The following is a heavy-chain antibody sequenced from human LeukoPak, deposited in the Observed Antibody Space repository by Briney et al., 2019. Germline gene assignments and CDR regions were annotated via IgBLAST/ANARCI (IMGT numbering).Heavy chain of an antibody. J-gene: IGHJ4*01. CDR1: GFTFGSHA. V-gene: IGHV3-23*01. CDR3: GKTTVGYSSGQKPAWPVDY. Sequence: GGSLRLSCEASGFTFGSHAMYWVRQAPGKGLEWVAGIFGSGGSPHYADSVKGRFSISRDNSRNTVYLQINSLRAEDTAVYYCGKTTVGYSSGQKPAWPVDYWGQGTLVTVSS. D-gene: IGHD5-18*01. CDR2: IFGSGGSP.